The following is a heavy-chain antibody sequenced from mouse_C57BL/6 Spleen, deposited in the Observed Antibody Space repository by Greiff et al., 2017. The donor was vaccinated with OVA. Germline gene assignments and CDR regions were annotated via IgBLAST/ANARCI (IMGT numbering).Heavy chain of an antibody. CDR2: ISDGGSYT. CDR1: GFTFSSYA. Sequence: EVQLQESGGGLVKPGGSLKLSCAASGFTFSSYAMSWVRQTPEKRLEWVATISDGGSYTYYPDNVKGRFTISRDNAKNNLYLQMSHLKSEDTAMYYCARDGDLDYWGQGTTLTVSS. CDR3: ARDGDLDY. V-gene: IGHV5-4*01. D-gene: IGHD3-3*01. J-gene: IGHJ2*01.